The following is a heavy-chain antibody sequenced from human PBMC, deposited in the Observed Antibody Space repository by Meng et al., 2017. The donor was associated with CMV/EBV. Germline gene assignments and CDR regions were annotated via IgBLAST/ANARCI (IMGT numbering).Heavy chain of an antibody. J-gene: IGHJ4*02. D-gene: IGHD6-6*01. CDR2: INPNSGGT. Sequence: KASGYTFTGYYMRWVRQAPGQGLEWMGWINPNSGGTNYAQKFQGRVTMTRDTSISTAYMELSRLRSDDTAVYYCARDARIAARRGDYWGQGTLVTVSS. CDR3: ARDARIAARRGDY. V-gene: IGHV1-2*02. CDR1: GYTFTGYY.